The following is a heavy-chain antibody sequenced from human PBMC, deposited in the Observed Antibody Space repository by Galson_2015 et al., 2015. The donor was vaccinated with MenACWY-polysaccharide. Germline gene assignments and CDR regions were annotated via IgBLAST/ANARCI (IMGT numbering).Heavy chain of an antibody. CDR1: GFTFSSYA. CDR3: AKPDIWAYNRALEGYFDY. D-gene: IGHD3-3*01. J-gene: IGHJ4*02. V-gene: IGHV3-23*01. CDR2: IIGSGDST. Sequence: SLRLSCAASGFTFSSYAMNWVRQAPGKGLEWVAGIIGSGDSTYHADSVRGRLTISRDNSKNTLYLQMNSLRAEDTAVYYCAKPDIWAYNRALEGYFDYWGQGTLVTVSS.